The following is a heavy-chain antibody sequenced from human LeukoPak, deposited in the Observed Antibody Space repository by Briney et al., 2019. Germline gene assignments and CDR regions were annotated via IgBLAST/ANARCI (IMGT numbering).Heavy chain of an antibody. CDR1: GGTFSSYA. D-gene: IGHD1-7*01. V-gene: IGHV1-69*04. Sequence: ASEKVSCKASGGTFSSYAISWVRQAPGQGLEWMGRIIPILGIANYAQKFQGRVTITADKSTSTAYMELSSLRSEDTAVYYCARDPSITGTTWFDPWGQGTLVTVSS. J-gene: IGHJ5*02. CDR3: ARDPSITGTTWFDP. CDR2: IIPILGIA.